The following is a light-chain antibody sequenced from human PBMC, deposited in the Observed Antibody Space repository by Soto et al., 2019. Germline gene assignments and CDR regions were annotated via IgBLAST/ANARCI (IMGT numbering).Light chain of an antibody. J-gene: IGLJ3*02. CDR3: QSYDSSLSDGV. CDR1: SSNIGANYD. V-gene: IGLV1-40*01. Sequence: QSVLTQPPSVSGAPGQRVTISCTGSSSNIGANYDVHWYQQFPGTAPKLLMYGNSNRPSGVPDRFSGSKSGTSASLAITGLQAEDEADYYCQSYDSSLSDGVFGGGTKVTVL. CDR2: GNS.